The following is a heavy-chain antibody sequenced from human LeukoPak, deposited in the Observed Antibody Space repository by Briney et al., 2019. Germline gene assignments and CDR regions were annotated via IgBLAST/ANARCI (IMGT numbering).Heavy chain of an antibody. D-gene: IGHD3-16*01. V-gene: IGHV4-39*06. Sequence: PSETLSLTCTVSRGSISSSSYYWGWIRQPPGKGLEWIVSIYYSGSTYYNPSLKSRVTISVDTSKNQFTLNLRSVTAADTAKYYCTRGITGHYPSLGGFAFDIWGQGTMVAVSS. CDR3: TRGITGHYPSLGGFAFDI. J-gene: IGHJ3*02. CDR2: IYYSGST. CDR1: RGSISSSSYY.